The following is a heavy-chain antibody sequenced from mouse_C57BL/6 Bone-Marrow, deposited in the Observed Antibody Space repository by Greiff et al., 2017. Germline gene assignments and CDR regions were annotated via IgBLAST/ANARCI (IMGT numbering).Heavy chain of an antibody. J-gene: IGHJ1*03. CDR2: IDPENGDT. CDR1: GFNIKDDY. V-gene: IGHV14-4*01. CDR3: TTFDYDYDGPPYWYFDV. D-gene: IGHD2-4*01. Sequence: VQLQQSGAELVRPGASVKLSCTASGFNIKDDYMHWVKQRPEQGLEWIGWIDPENGDTEYASKFQGQATLTADTSSNTAYLQLSSLTSEDTAVYYCTTFDYDYDGPPYWYFDVWGTGTTVTVSS.